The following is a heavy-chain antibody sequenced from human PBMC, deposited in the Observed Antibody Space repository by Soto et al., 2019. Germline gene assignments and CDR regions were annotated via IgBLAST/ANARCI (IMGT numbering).Heavy chain of an antibody. CDR1: RYTFTSYD. D-gene: IGHD2-15*01. CDR2: MNPNSGNT. J-gene: IGHJ4*02. Sequence: QVQLVQSGAEVKKPGASVKVSCKASRYTFTSYDINWVRQATGQGLEWMGWMNPNSGNTGYAQKFQGRVTMTRNTSISTAYMELSILRSEDTAVYYCARAHRYCSGGSCYSYYFDYWGQGTLVTVSS. CDR3: ARAHRYCSGGSCYSYYFDY. V-gene: IGHV1-8*01.